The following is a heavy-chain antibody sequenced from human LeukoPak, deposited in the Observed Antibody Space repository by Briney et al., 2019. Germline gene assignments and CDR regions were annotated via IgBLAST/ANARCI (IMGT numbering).Heavy chain of an antibody. V-gene: IGHV3-53*01. D-gene: IGHD4-17*01. J-gene: IGHJ4*02. CDR2: IYSGGST. Sequence: GGSLRLSCVASGFTVSSNQITWVRQAPGKGLEWVSVIYSGGSTYYADSVKGRFTVSRDNSKNTLYLQMNSLRAEDTAVYYCARGYDYGDYWGQGTLVTVSS. CDR3: ARGYDYGDY. CDR1: GFTVSSNQ.